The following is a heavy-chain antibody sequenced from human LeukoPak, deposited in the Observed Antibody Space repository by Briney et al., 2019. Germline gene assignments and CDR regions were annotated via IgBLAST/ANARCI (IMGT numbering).Heavy chain of an antibody. D-gene: IGHD5-24*01. CDR3: ARGRRDGYNLDPDAFDI. CDR1: GFTFSDYY. Sequence: GGSLRLSCAASGFTFSDYYMSWIRQAPGKGLEWVSYISSSGSTIYYADSVKGRFTISRDNAKNSLYQQMNSLRAEDTAVYYCARGRRDGYNLDPDAFDIWGQGTMVTVSS. J-gene: IGHJ3*02. CDR2: ISSSGSTI. V-gene: IGHV3-11*04.